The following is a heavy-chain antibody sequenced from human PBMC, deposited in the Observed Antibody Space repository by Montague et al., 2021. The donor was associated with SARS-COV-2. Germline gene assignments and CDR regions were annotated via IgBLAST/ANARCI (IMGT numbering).Heavy chain of an antibody. CDR1: GGSISSSSYY. J-gene: IGHJ5*02. CDR3: ARHRIYCSGGSCYSGWFDP. CDR2: IYYSGST. Sequence: SETLSLTCTVSGGSISSSSYYWGWIRQPPGKGLEWIGCIYYSGSTYYNPSLKSRVTISVDTSKNQFSLKLSSVTAADTAVYYCARHRIYCSGGSCYSGWFDPWGQGTLVTVS. V-gene: IGHV4-39*01. D-gene: IGHD2-15*01.